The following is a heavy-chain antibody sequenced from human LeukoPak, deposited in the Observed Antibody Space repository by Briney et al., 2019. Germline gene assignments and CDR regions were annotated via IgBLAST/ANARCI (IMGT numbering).Heavy chain of an antibody. J-gene: IGHJ4*02. D-gene: IGHD3-3*01. CDR3: TTRSGDFWSGFVN. V-gene: IGHV1-24*01. CDR2: FDPEEAKM. Sequence: VASVTLSCKVSGNSLSELSIQWVRQAPGKGLECLGGFDPEEAKMFYAQNFQGRVTMTEDTSTQTAYMELSGLTSDDTAVYYCTTRSGDFWSGFVNWGQGTLVTVSS. CDR1: GNSLSELS.